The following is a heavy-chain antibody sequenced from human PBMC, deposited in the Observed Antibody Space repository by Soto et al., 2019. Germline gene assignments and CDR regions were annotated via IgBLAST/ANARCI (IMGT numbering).Heavy chain of an antibody. Sequence: QVQLVESGGGVVQPGRSLRLSCAASGFTFSYYGMHWVRQAPGKGLEWVTVVWYDGSKKYYADPVKGRFTISRDNSKNTLYLQMSSLRAEDTALYYCSRGRNYCDYGVLDSWGQGTLVTVSS. J-gene: IGHJ4*02. V-gene: IGHV3-33*01. CDR3: SRGRNYCDYGVLDS. CDR1: GFTFSYYG. D-gene: IGHD4-17*01. CDR2: VWYDGSKK.